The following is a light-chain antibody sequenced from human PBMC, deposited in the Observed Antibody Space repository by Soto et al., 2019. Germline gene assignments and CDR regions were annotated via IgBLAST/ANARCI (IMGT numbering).Light chain of an antibody. J-gene: IGKJ3*01. Sequence: DIQLTQSPSFLSASVGDRVTITCRASQDINNYLGWYQQKPGKAPKLLIYAASTLQSGVPSRFGGSGYGTEFSLTISSLQPEDLATYYCQQLKTYPITFGPGTKVDI. CDR2: AAS. CDR3: QQLKTYPIT. CDR1: QDINNY. V-gene: IGKV1-9*01.